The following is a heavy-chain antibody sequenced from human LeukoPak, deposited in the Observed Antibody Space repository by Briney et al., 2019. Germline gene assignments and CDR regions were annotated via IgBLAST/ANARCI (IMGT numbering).Heavy chain of an antibody. CDR2: ISGSGDNT. CDR3: AKIGYGGLDY. Sequence: GGSLRLSCAASRFTFSSYAMSWVRQAPGKGLEWVSGISGSGDNTYYADSVKGRFTISRDNSKNTLYVQVNSLGTEDTAAYYCAKIGYGGLDYWGQGTLVTVSS. V-gene: IGHV3-23*01. D-gene: IGHD4-23*01. CDR1: RFTFSSYA. J-gene: IGHJ4*02.